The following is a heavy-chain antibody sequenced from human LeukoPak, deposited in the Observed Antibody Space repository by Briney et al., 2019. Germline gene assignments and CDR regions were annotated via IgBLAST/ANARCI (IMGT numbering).Heavy chain of an antibody. J-gene: IGHJ4*02. V-gene: IGHV7-4-1*02. Sequence: ASVKVSCKASGYTFTTYAMNWVRQAPGQGLEWMGWINTNTGNPTYAQGFTGRFVFSLDTSVSTAYLQISSLKAEDTAVYYCARLAQHRYYYDTSAYRYYFDYWGQGTLVTVSS. CDR1: GYTFTTYA. CDR3: ARLAQHRYYYDTSAYRYYFDY. CDR2: INTNTGNP. D-gene: IGHD3-22*01.